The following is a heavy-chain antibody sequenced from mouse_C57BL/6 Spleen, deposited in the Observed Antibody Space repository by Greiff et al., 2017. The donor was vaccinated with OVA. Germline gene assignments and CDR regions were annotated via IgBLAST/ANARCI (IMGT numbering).Heavy chain of an antibody. CDR2: IWSDGST. Sequence: VQVVESGPGLVAPSQSLSITCTVSGFSLTSYGVHWVRQPPGKGLEWLVVIWSDGSTTYNSALKSRLSISKDNSKSQVFLKMNSLQTDDTAMYYCARHNDGYYDAMDYWGQGTSVTVSS. CDR1: GFSLTSYG. CDR3: ARHNDGYYDAMDY. V-gene: IGHV2-6-1*01. J-gene: IGHJ4*01. D-gene: IGHD2-3*01.